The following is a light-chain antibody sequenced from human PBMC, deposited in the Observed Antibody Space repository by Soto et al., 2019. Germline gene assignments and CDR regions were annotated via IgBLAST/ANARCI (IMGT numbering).Light chain of an antibody. CDR3: CSNAGSRYYV. J-gene: IGLJ1*01. Sequence: SVLTQPPSASGSPGQSVTISCTGTSSDVGGYNYVSWYQQHPGKAPKLLIYEVTKRPSGVPDRFSGSKSGNTASLTVSGLQADDEAEYYCCSNAGSRYYVFGTGTKVTV. V-gene: IGLV2-8*01. CDR2: EVT. CDR1: SSDVGGYNY.